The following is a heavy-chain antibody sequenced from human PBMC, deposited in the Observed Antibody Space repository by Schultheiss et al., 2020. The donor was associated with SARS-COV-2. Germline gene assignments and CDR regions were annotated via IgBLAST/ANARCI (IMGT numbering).Heavy chain of an antibody. CDR3: ARHYGAGGCFDY. V-gene: IGHV4-39*01. J-gene: IGHJ4*02. CDR1: GGSISSSSSY. Sequence: SETLSLTCTVSGGSISSSSSYWGWVRQPPGKGLEWLGSIYYTGTTSYNPSLEGRVTISVDTSKNQFSLKLSSVTAADTAVYYCARHYGAGGCFDYWGQGTLVTVSS. CDR2: IYYTGTT. D-gene: IGHD3-16*01.